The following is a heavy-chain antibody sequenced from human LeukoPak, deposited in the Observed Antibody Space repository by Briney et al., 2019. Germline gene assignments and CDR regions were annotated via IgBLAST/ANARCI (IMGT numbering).Heavy chain of an antibody. J-gene: IGHJ4*02. CDR1: GLTFTNYW. Sequence: GGSLSLSCAASGLTFTNYWMNWVRQAPGEGLEWVAHIKPDGSGTEYVDSVKGRFTISRDNAKNSLYLQMNSLTAEDTAVYYCATTSRSVSFDYWGQGTLVTVSS. CDR3: ATTSRSVSFDY. V-gene: IGHV3-7*01. D-gene: IGHD2/OR15-2a*01. CDR2: IKPDGSGT.